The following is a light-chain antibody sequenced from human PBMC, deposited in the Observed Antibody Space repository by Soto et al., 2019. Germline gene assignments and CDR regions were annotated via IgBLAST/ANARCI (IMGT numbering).Light chain of an antibody. CDR2: EVS. Sequence: QSALTQPASVSGSPGQSITISCTGTSGDIGSYNRVSWYQQHPGKAPKLIIYEVSKRPSGVPDRFSGSKSGNTASLTVSGLQAEDEADYYCSSYSRSNNLGVFGGGTKLTVL. V-gene: IGLV2-8*01. CDR3: SSYSRSNNLGV. CDR1: SGDIGSYNR. J-gene: IGLJ2*01.